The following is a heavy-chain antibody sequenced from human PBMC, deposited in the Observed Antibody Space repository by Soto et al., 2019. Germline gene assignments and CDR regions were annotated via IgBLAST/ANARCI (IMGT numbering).Heavy chain of an antibody. V-gene: IGHV1-69*13. CDR1: GYTFTSNS. Sequence: GASVKVSCKASGYTFTSNSIGWVRQAPGQGLEWMGWIIPIFGTANYAQKFQGRVTITADESTSTAYMELSSLRSEDTAVYYCARRPRFGAFDIWGQGTMVTVSS. CDR2: IIPIFGTA. CDR3: ARRPRFGAFDI. J-gene: IGHJ3*02. D-gene: IGHD3-16*01.